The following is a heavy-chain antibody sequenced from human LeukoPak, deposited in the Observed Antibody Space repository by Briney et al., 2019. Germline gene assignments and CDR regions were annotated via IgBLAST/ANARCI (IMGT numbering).Heavy chain of an antibody. CDR1: GFTFSSYG. V-gene: IGHV3-20*04. Sequence: GGSLRLSCAASGFTFSSYGMHWVRQAPGKGLEWVSGISWKSGSIGYADSVKGRFTISRDNAKNSLYLQMNSLRAEDTALYYCAREPGGRSDYWGQGTLVTVSS. CDR3: AREPGGRSDY. J-gene: IGHJ4*02. D-gene: IGHD1-14*01. CDR2: ISWKSGSI.